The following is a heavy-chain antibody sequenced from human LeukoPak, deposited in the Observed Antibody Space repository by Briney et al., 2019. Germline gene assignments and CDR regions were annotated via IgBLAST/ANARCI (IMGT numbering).Heavy chain of an antibody. Sequence: SGGSLRLSCAASGFTFSSYGMHWVRQAPGKGLEGVAFIRYDGSNKYYADSVKGRFTISRDNSKNTLYLQMNSLRAEDTAVYYCAKLVGYYDFWSGYHFDCWGQGTLVTVSS. V-gene: IGHV3-30*02. J-gene: IGHJ4*02. D-gene: IGHD3-3*01. CDR1: GFTFSSYG. CDR3: AKLVGYYDFWSGYHFDC. CDR2: IRYDGSNK.